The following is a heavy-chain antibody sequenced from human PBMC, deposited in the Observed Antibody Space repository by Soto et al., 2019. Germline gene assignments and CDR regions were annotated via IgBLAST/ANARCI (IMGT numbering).Heavy chain of an antibody. CDR2: ISYDGSNK. J-gene: IGHJ4*02. CDR3: AIECYCSSTSCSSTGFYY. CDR1: GFTFSSYA. Sequence: QVQLVESGGGVVQPGRSLRLSCAASGFTFSSYAMHWVRQAPGKGQEWVAVISYDGSNKYYADSVKGRFTISRDNSKNTLYLQMNSLRAEDMALYYCAIECYCSSTSCSSTGFYYCGQGTLVTVSS. V-gene: IGHV3-30-3*01. D-gene: IGHD2-2*01.